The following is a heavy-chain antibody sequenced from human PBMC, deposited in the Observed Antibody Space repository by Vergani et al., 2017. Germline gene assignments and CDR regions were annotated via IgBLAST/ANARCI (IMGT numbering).Heavy chain of an antibody. Sequence: QVQLVQSGAEVKKPGSSVKVSCKASGGTFSRYAISWVRQAPGQGLEWMGGIISIFGTANYAQKFQGRVTITADESTNTAYMKLSSLRSEDTAVYYCARDRFVVVPAATDYYYGMDVWGQGTTVTVSS. J-gene: IGHJ6*02. V-gene: IGHV1-69*01. CDR3: ARDRFVVVPAATDYYYGMDV. CDR1: GGTFSRYA. D-gene: IGHD2-2*01. CDR2: IISIFGTA.